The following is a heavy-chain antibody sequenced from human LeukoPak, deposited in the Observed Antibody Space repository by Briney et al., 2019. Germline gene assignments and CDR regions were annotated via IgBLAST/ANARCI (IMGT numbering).Heavy chain of an antibody. CDR3: ARVGGSSWPRYYYMDV. J-gene: IGHJ6*03. CDR1: GFTFTKYA. D-gene: IGHD6-13*01. Sequence: GGTLRLSCAASGFTFTKYAMSWVRQAAGKGLEWVSAIGGSGTKTFYAESVKGRFTISRDNSNNILFLQMDSLRAEDTAMYYCARVGGSSWPRYYYMDVWGKGTTVTISS. V-gene: IGHV3-23*01. CDR2: IGGSGTKT.